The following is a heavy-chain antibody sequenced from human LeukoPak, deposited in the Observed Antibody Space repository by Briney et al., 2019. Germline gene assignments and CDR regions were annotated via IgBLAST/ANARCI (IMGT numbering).Heavy chain of an antibody. Sequence: SETLSLTCTVSGGSISSSPYYWGWIRQPPGKGLEWIGSIYYSGTTHYSPSLESRVTISVDTSKNQFSLKLASVTAADTAVYYCARDASVAGTNWGQGTLVTVSS. D-gene: IGHD6-19*01. V-gene: IGHV4-39*07. CDR2: IYYSGTT. CDR3: ARDASVAGTN. CDR1: GGSISSSPYY. J-gene: IGHJ4*02.